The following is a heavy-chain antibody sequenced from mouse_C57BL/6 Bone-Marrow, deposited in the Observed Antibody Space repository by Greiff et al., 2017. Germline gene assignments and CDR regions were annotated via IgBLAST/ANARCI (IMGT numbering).Heavy chain of an antibody. J-gene: IGHJ3*01. Sequence: QVQLKQPGAELVKPGASVKLSCKASGYTFTSYWMQWVKQRPGQGLEWIGEIDPSDSYTNYNQKFKGKATLTVDTSSSTAYMQLGSLTSEDSAVYYCARRPLGSSSLFAYWGQGTLVTVSA. CDR2: IDPSDSYT. CDR1: GYTFTSYW. CDR3: ARRPLGSSSLFAY. D-gene: IGHD1-1*01. V-gene: IGHV1-50*01.